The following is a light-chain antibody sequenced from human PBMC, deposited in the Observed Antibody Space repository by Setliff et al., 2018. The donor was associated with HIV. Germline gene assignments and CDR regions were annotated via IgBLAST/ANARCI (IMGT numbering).Light chain of an antibody. CDR1: SSNIGAGYD. V-gene: IGLV1-40*01. CDR2: GNS. J-gene: IGLJ1*01. CDR3: QSYDSSLSGYV. Sequence: VLTQPPSVSGAPGQRVTISCTGSSSNIGAGYDVHWYQQLPGTAPKLLTYGNSNRPSGVPDRFSGSKSGTSASLAITGLQAEDEADYYCQSYDSSLSGYVFGTGTKVTVL.